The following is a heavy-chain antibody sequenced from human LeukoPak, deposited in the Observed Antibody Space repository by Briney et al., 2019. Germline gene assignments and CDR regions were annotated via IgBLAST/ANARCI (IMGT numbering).Heavy chain of an antibody. CDR2: MNPNSGNT. CDR1: GYTFTSYD. V-gene: IGHV1-8*01. Sequence: ASVKVSCKASGYTFTSYDINWVRQATGQGLEWMGWMNPNSGNTGYAQKFQGRVTMTRDTSISTAYMELSRLRSDDTAVYYCARATIFGVAHAPYFDYWGQGTLVTVSS. J-gene: IGHJ4*02. D-gene: IGHD3-3*01. CDR3: ARATIFGVAHAPYFDY.